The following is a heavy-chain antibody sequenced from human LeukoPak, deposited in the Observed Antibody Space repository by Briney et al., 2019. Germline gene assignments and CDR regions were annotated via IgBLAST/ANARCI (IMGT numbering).Heavy chain of an antibody. V-gene: IGHV4-31*03. CDR1: GGSISSGGYY. CDR2: IYYSWST. J-gene: IGHJ4*02. Sequence: SETLSLTCTVSGGSISSGGYYWSWIRQHPGKGLEWIGYIYYSWSTYYNPSLKSRVTISVDTSKNQFSLKLSSVTAADTAVYYCARVGGWLMTFDYWGQGTLVTVSS. CDR3: ARVGGWLMTFDY. D-gene: IGHD6-19*01.